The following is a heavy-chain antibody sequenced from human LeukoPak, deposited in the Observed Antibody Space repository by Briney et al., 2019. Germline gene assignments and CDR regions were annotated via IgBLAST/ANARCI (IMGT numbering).Heavy chain of an antibody. D-gene: IGHD3-3*01. CDR3: ARSDSDFWSGYSDY. CDR2: ISSSGSTI. CDR1: GFTFSDYY. J-gene: IGHJ4*02. V-gene: IGHV3-11*04. Sequence: KPGGSLRLSCAASGFTFSDYYMSWIRQAPGKGLEWVSYISSSGSTIYYAYSVKGRFTISRDNAKNSLYLQMNSLRAEDTAVYYCARSDSDFWSGYSDYWGQGTLVTVSS.